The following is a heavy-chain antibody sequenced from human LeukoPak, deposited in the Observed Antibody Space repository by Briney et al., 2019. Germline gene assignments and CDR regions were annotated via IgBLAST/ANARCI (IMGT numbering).Heavy chain of an antibody. V-gene: IGHV4-59*12. Sequence: SETLSLTCTVSGGSISSYYWNWIRQPPGKGLEWIGYIYNSGSTNNSPSLKSRVTISVDTSKNQFSLKLSSVTAADTAVYYCARVIFLSIAAAGNWFDPWGQGTLVTVSS. CDR2: IYNSGST. J-gene: IGHJ5*02. D-gene: IGHD6-13*01. CDR1: GGSISSYY. CDR3: ARVIFLSIAAAGNWFDP.